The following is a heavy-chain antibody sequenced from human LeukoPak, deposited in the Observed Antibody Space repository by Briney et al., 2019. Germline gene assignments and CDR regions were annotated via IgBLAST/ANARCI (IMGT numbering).Heavy chain of an antibody. CDR1: GFTFSDYY. V-gene: IGHV3-11*01. CDR3: ARGRPPVLRFLEWLSPMDV. Sequence: PGGSLRLSCAASGFTFSDYYMSWIRQAPGKGLEWVSYISSSGSTIYYADSVKGRFTISRDNAKNSLYLQMNSLRAEDTAVYYCARGRPPVLRFLEWLSPMDVWGQGTTVTVSS. J-gene: IGHJ6*02. CDR2: ISSSGSTI. D-gene: IGHD3-3*01.